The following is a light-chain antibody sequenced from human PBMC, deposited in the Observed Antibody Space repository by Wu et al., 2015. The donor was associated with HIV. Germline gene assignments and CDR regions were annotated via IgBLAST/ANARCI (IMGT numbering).Light chain of an antibody. CDR1: QYINKN. V-gene: IGKV1-27*01. CDR3: LQYNNAPWT. J-gene: IGKJ1*01. CDR2: GAY. Sequence: DIQLTQSPSSLSASVGDRVTITCRASQYINKNLAWYQQTPGRVPKLLIYGAYTVQSGVPSRFSGRGSGTDFTLTISSLQPDDVATFYCLQYNNAPWTFGQGTKVEIK.